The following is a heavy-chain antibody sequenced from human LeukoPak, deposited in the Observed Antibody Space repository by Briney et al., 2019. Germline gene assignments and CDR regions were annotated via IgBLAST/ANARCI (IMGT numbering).Heavy chain of an antibody. CDR1: GGSFSGYY. V-gene: IGHV4-34*01. CDR2: IYHSGST. J-gene: IGHJ6*03. D-gene: IGHD3-10*01. CDR3: ASSEGYYYYYTDV. Sequence: SETLSLTCAVYGGSFSGYYWSWIRQPPGKGLEWIGEIYHSGSTNYNPSLKSRVTISVDTSKNQFSLKLSSVTAADTAVYYCASSEGYYYYYTDVWGKGTTVTVSS.